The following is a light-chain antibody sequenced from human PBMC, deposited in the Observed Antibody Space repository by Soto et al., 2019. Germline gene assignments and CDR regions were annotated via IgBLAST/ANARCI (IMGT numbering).Light chain of an antibody. V-gene: IGLV4-60*03. CDR3: ETGDSSTHV. J-gene: IGLJ1*01. CDR1: SGHTTYS. Sequence: QLVLTQLSAAPASLGTSVKLTCTLNSGHTTYSIAWQQQQPRGATRYLMSVEASEGYNKAYGFPDRFSGSSSGADRHLTISNRQSEDEADYYSETGDSSTHVFATGTKVTVL. CDR2: VEASEGY.